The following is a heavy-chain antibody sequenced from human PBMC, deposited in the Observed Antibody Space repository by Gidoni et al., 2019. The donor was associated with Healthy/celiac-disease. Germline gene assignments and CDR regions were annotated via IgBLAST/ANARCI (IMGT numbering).Heavy chain of an antibody. Sequence: QVQLVQSGAEVKKPGSSVKVSCKASGGTFSSYAISWVRQAPGQGLEWMGGIIPIFGTANYAQKFQGRVTITADESTSTAYMELSSLRSEDTAVYYCAREGVEAYYDILTGYYPFDYWGQGTLVTVSS. CDR3: AREGVEAYYDILTGYYPFDY. V-gene: IGHV1-69*01. D-gene: IGHD3-9*01. CDR2: IIPIFGTA. CDR1: GGTFSSYA. J-gene: IGHJ4*02.